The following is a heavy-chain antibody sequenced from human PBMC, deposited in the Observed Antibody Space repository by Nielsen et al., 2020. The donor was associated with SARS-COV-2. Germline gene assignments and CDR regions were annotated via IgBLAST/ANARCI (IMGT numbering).Heavy chain of an antibody. CDR1: GVSISTYY. CDR2: VYYSGTT. Sequence: SETLSLTCTVSGVSISTYYWSWIRQPPGKGLEWIGYVYYSGTTSYNPSLKSRVSISVDTSKNQFSLNLTSVTAADTAVYYCARAQTSRITIFGVIGAFDIWGQGTMVTVSS. D-gene: IGHD3-3*01. V-gene: IGHV4-59*08. J-gene: IGHJ3*02. CDR3: ARAQTSRITIFGVIGAFDI.